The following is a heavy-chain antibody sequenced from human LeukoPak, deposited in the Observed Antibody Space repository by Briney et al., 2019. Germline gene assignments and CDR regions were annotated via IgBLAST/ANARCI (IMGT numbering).Heavy chain of an antibody. CDR1: GFTFSSYD. J-gene: IGHJ4*02. V-gene: IGHV3-33*06. CDR2: IWYDGSNK. CDR3: AKDKGRTNGVLDY. D-gene: IGHD2-8*01. Sequence: GGSLRLXCAASGFTFSSYDMHWVRQAPGKGLEWVAVIWYDGSNKYYADSVKGRFTISRDNSKNTLYLQMNSLRAEDTAVYYCAKDKGRTNGVLDYWGQRTLVTVSS.